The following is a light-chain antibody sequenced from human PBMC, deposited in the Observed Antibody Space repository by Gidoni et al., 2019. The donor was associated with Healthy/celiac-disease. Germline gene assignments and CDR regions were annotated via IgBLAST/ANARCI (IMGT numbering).Light chain of an antibody. CDR2: AAA. J-gene: IGKJ2*04. CDR1: QSISSY. V-gene: IGKV1-39*01. Sequence: DLQMTPSPSSLSASVGDRVTITCRASQSISSYLNCYQQKPEKATKLLIYAAASLQGEVPSRFSGSGSGTDFNLTISSLQPEDYETYYCQQSYSTTLRSFVQGTKLEIK. CDR3: QQSYSTTLRS.